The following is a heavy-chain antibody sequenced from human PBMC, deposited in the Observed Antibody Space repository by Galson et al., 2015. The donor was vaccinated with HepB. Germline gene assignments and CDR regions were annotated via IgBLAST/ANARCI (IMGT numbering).Heavy chain of an antibody. CDR2: INPNSGGT. J-gene: IGHJ3*02. CDR3: ASRQRGSGSYYPDAFDI. V-gene: IGHV1-2*06. Sequence: SVKVSCKASGYTFTGYYMHWVRQAPGQGLEWMGRINPNSGGTIYVQKFQGRVTMTRDTSISTAYMELSRLRSDDTAVYYCASRQRGSGSYYPDAFDIWGQGTMVTVSS. D-gene: IGHD1-26*01. CDR1: GYTFTGYY.